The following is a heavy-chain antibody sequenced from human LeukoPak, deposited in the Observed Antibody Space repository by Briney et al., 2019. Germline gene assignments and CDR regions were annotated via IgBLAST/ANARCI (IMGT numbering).Heavy chain of an antibody. D-gene: IGHD3-22*01. Sequence: SETLSLTCTVSGVSISGYYWSWIRQLAGKGLEWIGRIYISRGTNYNPSLTSRVIMSVDTSKNQFSLQLTSVTAADTAVYDCARVTGYVIEDYFDYWGQGTLVTVSS. CDR1: GVSISGYY. CDR3: ARVTGYVIEDYFDY. J-gene: IGHJ4*02. V-gene: IGHV4-4*07. CDR2: IYISRGT.